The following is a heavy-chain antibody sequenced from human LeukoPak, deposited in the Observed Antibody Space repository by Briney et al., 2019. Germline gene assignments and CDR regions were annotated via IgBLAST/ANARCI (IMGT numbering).Heavy chain of an antibody. CDR2: ISGSGGST. Sequence: EGSLRLSCAASGFTFSSYAMSWVRQAPGRGLEWVSAISGSGGSTYYADSVKGRFTISRDNSKNTLYLQMNSLRAEDTAVYYCAKSIWSGYLNWFDPWGQGTLVTVSS. V-gene: IGHV3-23*01. CDR3: AKSIWSGYLNWFDP. D-gene: IGHD3-3*01. CDR1: GFTFSSYA. J-gene: IGHJ5*02.